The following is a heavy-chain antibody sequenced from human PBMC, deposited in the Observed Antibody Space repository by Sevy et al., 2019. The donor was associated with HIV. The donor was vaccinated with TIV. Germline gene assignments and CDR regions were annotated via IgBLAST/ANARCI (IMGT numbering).Heavy chain of an antibody. CDR3: ARYGLGDAIVGATTSFYYYYYGMDV. J-gene: IGHJ6*02. V-gene: IGHV4-59*01. Sequence: SETLSLTCTVSGGSISSYYWSWIRQPPGKGLEWIGYIYYSGSTNYNPSLKSLFTISVDTSKNQFSLKLSSVTAADTDVYYCARYGLGDAIVGATTSFYYYYYGMDVWGQGTTVTVSS. D-gene: IGHD1-26*01. CDR2: IYYSGST. CDR1: GGSISSYY.